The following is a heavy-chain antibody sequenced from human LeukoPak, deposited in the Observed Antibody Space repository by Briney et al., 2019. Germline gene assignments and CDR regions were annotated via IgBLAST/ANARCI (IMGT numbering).Heavy chain of an antibody. J-gene: IGHJ5*02. Sequence: SETLSLTCTVSGVSISSYYWSWIRQPAGKGLEWIGRIHTSGSTNYNPSLKSRVTMSVDMSKNQFSLKLSSVTAADTAVYYCARDEYVYSSGWQKGFDPWGQGTLVTVSS. D-gene: IGHD6-19*01. CDR2: IHTSGST. CDR1: GVSISSYY. CDR3: ARDEYVYSSGWQKGFDP. V-gene: IGHV4-4*07.